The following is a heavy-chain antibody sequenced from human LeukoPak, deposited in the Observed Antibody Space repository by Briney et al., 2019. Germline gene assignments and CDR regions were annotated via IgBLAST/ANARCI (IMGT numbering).Heavy chain of an antibody. J-gene: IGHJ4*02. V-gene: IGHV3-53*01. CDR2: IYSGGST. CDR1: GFTVSSNY. D-gene: IGHD1-14*01. CDR3: AREGMNHY. Sequence: GGSLGLSCAASGFTVSSNYMSWVRQAPGKGLEWVSVIYSGGSTYYADSVKGRFTISRDNSKNTLYLQMNSLRAEDTAVYYCAREGMNHYWGQGTLVTVSS.